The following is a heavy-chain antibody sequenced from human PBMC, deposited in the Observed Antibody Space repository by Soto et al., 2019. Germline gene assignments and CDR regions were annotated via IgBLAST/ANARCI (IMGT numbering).Heavy chain of an antibody. Sequence: SETLSLTCTVSGGSISSYYWSWIRQPPGKGLEWIGYIYYSGSTNYNPSLKSRVTISVDTSKNQFSLKLSSVTAADTAVYYCARARLSRSWWFDPWGQGTPVT. CDR2: IYYSGST. CDR1: GGSISSYY. CDR3: ARARLSRSWWFDP. D-gene: IGHD3-10*01. J-gene: IGHJ5*02. V-gene: IGHV4-59*01.